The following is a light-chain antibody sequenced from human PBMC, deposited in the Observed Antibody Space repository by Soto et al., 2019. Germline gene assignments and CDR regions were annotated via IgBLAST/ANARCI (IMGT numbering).Light chain of an antibody. J-gene: IGKJ4*01. V-gene: IGKV3-15*01. Sequence: EIVMTQSPVTLSVSPGDRATLSCRASQSVNSNLAWYQHKPGQTPKLLIYVASTRATGIPARFSGSGSGTEFTLNISRLQSEDFAVYYCQQYNVWPLTFGGGTKVEFK. CDR3: QQYNVWPLT. CDR2: VAS. CDR1: QSVNSN.